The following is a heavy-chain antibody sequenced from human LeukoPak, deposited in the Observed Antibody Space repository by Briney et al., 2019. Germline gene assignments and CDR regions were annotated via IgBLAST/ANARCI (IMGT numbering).Heavy chain of an antibody. CDR3: ARHKRASSTDWFDP. J-gene: IGHJ5*02. Sequence: SETLSLTCTVSGGSISSDYWSWIRQPPGKGLEWIGIYYSGTTKHDPSLKSRVTISVDTSKNQFSLKLSSVTAADTAMYYCARHKRASSTDWFDPWGQGTLVTVSA. D-gene: IGHD6-6*01. CDR2: IYYSGTT. CDR1: GGSISSDY. V-gene: IGHV4-59*08.